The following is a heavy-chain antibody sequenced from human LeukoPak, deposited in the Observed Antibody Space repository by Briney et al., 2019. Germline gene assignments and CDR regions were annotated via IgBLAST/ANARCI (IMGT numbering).Heavy chain of an antibody. Sequence: GESLEISCKGSGYRFTNYWIGWVRQMPGKGLEWMGIIYPGDSNTRCSPSFQGQVTISADKSISTAYLQWSGLKASDTAMYYCARLAISSIWSVYFDYWGQGTLVTVSS. CDR2: IYPGDSNT. CDR1: GYRFTNYW. CDR3: ARLAISSIWSVYFDY. D-gene: IGHD6-13*01. V-gene: IGHV5-51*01. J-gene: IGHJ4*02.